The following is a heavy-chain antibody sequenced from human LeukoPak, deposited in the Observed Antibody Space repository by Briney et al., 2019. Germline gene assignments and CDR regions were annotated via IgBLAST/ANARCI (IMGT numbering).Heavy chain of an antibody. Sequence: SQTLSPTCTVSGGSISSGGYYWSWIRQHPGKGLEWIGYIYYSGSTYYNPSLKSRVTISVDTSKNQFSLKLSSVTAADTAVYYCANKPCKGCGMDVWGQGTTVTVSS. D-gene: IGHD1/OR15-1a*01. V-gene: IGHV4-31*03. J-gene: IGHJ6*02. CDR3: ANKPCKGCGMDV. CDR1: GGSISSGGYY. CDR2: IYYSGST.